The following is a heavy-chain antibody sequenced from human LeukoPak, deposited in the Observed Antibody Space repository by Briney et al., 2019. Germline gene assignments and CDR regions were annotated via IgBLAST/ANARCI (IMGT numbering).Heavy chain of an antibody. CDR2: IYPGDSDT. Sequence: GEPLKISCKGSGYSFTSYWIGWVRQMPGKGLEWMGMIYPGDSDTRSTPSSQSQVTISADKSISTAYLQWSSLKASDTAMYYCARQLGQYYYDSSGYYFGPRSLYYFDYWGQGTLVTVSS. CDR1: GYSFTSYW. D-gene: IGHD3-22*01. J-gene: IGHJ4*02. V-gene: IGHV5-51*01. CDR3: ARQLGQYYYDSSGYYFGPRSLYYFDY.